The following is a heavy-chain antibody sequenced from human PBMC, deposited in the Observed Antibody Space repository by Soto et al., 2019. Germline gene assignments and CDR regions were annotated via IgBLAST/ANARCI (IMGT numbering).Heavy chain of an antibody. CDR3: ARDPDYGGNSGLGLVDY. CDR1: GGTFSSYA. D-gene: IGHD4-17*01. V-gene: IGHV1-69*06. CDR2: IIPIFGTA. J-gene: IGHJ4*02. Sequence: QVQLVQSGAEVKKPGSSVKVSCKASGGTFSSYAISWVRQAPGQGLEWMGGIIPIFGTANYAQKFQGRVTIIADKSTSTAYMELSSLRSEDTAVYYCARDPDYGGNSGLGLVDYWGQGTLVTVSS.